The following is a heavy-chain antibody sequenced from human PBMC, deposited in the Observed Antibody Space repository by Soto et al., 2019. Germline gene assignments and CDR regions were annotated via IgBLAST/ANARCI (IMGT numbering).Heavy chain of an antibody. V-gene: IGHV3-15*07. CDR2: IKGKSDGETT. Sequence: EVQVVESGGALVKPGGSLRLSCEASGFTFTNNWMNWVRQAPGKGPEWVGRIKGKSDGETTDYAAPVQGRFTISRQETKTSLLLLLQLCSLKTEDTAVYYCGRDLAFWGRGTLVTVSS. CDR3: GRDLAF. CDR1: GFTFTNNW. J-gene: IGHJ4*02.